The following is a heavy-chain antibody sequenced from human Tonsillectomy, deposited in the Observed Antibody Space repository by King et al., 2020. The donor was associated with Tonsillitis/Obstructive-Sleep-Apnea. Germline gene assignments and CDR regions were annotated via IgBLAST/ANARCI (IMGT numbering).Heavy chain of an antibody. J-gene: IGHJ6*02. CDR2: ISGSGGST. CDR1: GFTFTTYA. D-gene: IGHD5-12*01. V-gene: IGHV3-23*04. CDR3: AKGLSGYDYYYGMDV. Sequence: VQLVESGGGLVQPGGSLRLSCAASGFTFTTYAMSWVRQAPGKGLEWVSAISGSGGSTYYADSVKGRFTISRDNSKNTLYLQMNCLRAEDTAVYYCAKGLSGYDYYYGMDVWGQGTTVTVPS.